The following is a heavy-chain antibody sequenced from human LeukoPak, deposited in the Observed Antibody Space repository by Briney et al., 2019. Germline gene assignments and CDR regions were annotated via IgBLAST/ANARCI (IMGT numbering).Heavy chain of an antibody. CDR3: ARAVGATSQFDY. CDR1: GYTFTTYY. J-gene: IGHJ4*02. CDR2: VNPSGGST. D-gene: IGHD1-26*01. V-gene: IGHV1-46*01. Sequence: EASVKVSCKASGYTFTTYYLHWVRQAPGQGLEWMGIVNPSGGSTPYAQNFQGRVTMTRDTSTNTVYMELSNLRSEDTAVYYCARAVGATSQFDYWGQGTLVTVSS.